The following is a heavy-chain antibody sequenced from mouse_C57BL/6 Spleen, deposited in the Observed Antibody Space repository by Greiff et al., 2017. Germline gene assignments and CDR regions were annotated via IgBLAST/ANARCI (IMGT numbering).Heavy chain of an antibody. D-gene: IGHD2-4*01. V-gene: IGHV5-4*03. J-gene: IGHJ2*01. CDR2: ISDGGSYT. CDR1: GFTFSSYA. Sequence: EVKVEESGGGLVKPGGSLKLSCAASGFTFSSYAMSWVRQTPEKRLEWVATISDGGSYTYYPDNVKGRFTISRDNAKNNLYLQMSHLKSEDTAMYYCARGGLRQRGADYWGQGTTLTVSS. CDR3: ARGGLRQRGADY.